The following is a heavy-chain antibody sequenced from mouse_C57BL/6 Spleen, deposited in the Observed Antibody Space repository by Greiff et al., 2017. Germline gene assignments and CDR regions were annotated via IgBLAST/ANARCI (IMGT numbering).Heavy chain of an antibody. D-gene: IGHD2-3*01. CDR3: ARGAEQGYYVNWYFDV. J-gene: IGHJ1*03. CDR1: GYTFTTYP. CDR2: FHPYNDDT. V-gene: IGHV1-47*01. Sequence: VQGVESGAELVKPGASVKMSCKASGYTFTTYPIEWMKQNHGKSLEWIGNFHPYNDDTKYNEKFKGKATLTVEKSSSTVYLELSRLTSDDSAVYYCARGAEQGYYVNWYFDVWGTGTTVTVSS.